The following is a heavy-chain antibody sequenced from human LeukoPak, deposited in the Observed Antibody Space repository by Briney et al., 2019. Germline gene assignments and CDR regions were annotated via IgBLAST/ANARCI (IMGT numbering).Heavy chain of an antibody. CDR3: ARGGGVRWLQRTGFDY. CDR1: GGSFSGYY. J-gene: IGHJ4*02. V-gene: IGHV4-34*01. Sequence: KPSETLSLTCAVYGGSFSGYYWSWIRQPPGKGLEWVGEINHSGSTNYNPSLKSRVTISVDTSKNQFSLKLSSVTAADTAVYYCARGGGVRWLQRTGFDYWGQGTLVTVSS. D-gene: IGHD5-24*01. CDR2: INHSGST.